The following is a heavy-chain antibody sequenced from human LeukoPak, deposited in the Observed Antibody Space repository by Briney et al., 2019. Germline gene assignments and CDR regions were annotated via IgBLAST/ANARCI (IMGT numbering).Heavy chain of an antibody. CDR2: ISGSGGSS. CDR1: GFTFSSYA. V-gene: IGHV3-23*01. J-gene: IGHJ4*02. Sequence: GGSLRLSCAASGFTFSSYAMSWVRQAPGKGLEWVSAISGSGGSSYYADSVKGRFTISRDNAKNSLYLQMNSLRAEDTAVYYCARRRYSGSSQHFDYWGQGTLVTVSS. D-gene: IGHD1-26*01. CDR3: ARRRYSGSSQHFDY.